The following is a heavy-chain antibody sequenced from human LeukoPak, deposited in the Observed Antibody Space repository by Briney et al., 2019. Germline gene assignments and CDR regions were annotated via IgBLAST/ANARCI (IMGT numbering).Heavy chain of an antibody. CDR3: ATDGGYTYGSLTRDY. CDR1: GLTFSNYG. V-gene: IGHV3-30*03. CDR2: ISFDGSDK. D-gene: IGHD5-18*01. Sequence: GRSLRLSCAVSGLTFSNYGMHWVRQAPGKGLEWVGVISFDGSDKYYGDSVKGRFTISRDNSKNTLYLQMNGLRAEDTAVYYCATDGGYTYGSLTRDYWGQGTLVTVSS. J-gene: IGHJ4*02.